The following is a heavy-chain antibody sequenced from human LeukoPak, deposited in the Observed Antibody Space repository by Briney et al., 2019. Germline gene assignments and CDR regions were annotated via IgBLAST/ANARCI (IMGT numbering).Heavy chain of an antibody. CDR2: IYYSGST. J-gene: IGHJ4*02. CDR1: GGSISSYY. V-gene: IGHV4-59*08. Sequence: PSETLSLTCTVSGGSISSYYWSWIRQPPGKGLEWIGYIYYSGSTNYNPSLKSRVTISVDTSKNQFSLKLSSVTAADTAVYYCARHHYDYVWGSYRYTHPYYFDYWGQGTLVTVSS. CDR3: ARHHYDYVWGSYRYTHPYYFDY. D-gene: IGHD3-16*02.